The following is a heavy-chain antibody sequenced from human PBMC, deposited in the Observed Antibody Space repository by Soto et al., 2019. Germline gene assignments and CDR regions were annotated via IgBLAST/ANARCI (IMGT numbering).Heavy chain of an antibody. CDR3: ARDSWVTVKWFDP. D-gene: IGHD2-21*02. Sequence: QVLLVQSGAEVKEPGASVKISCKTSGYTFTTYAIHWVRQAPGQRLEWMGWINLDNGDTMYSQNFQGRVTISGDTSGGTAYMELNSLRYEVTAIYFCARDSWVTVKWFDPWGQGTLVTVAS. CDR1: GYTFTTYA. CDR2: INLDNGDT. V-gene: IGHV1-3*01. J-gene: IGHJ5*02.